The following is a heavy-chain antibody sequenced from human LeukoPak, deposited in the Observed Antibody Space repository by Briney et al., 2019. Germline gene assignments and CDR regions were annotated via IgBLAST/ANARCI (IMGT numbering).Heavy chain of an antibody. J-gene: IGHJ4*02. CDR1: GYSFTIYW. Sequence: GESLKISCKGSGYSFTIYWIGWVRQMPGKGLEWMGIIYPGDSDTRYSPSFQGQVTISADKSISTAYLQWSSLKASDTAMYYCARGRRYYYDSSGYIPSFDYWGQGTLVTVSS. CDR2: IYPGDSDT. D-gene: IGHD3-22*01. V-gene: IGHV5-51*01. CDR3: ARGRRYYYDSSGYIPSFDY.